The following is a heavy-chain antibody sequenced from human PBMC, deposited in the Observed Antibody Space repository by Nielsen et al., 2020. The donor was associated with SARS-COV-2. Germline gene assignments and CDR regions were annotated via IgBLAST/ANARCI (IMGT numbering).Heavy chain of an antibody. CDR1: GFTFSSYA. CDR3: ARSFIAVADHLEYYFDY. J-gene: IGHJ4*02. D-gene: IGHD6-19*01. Sequence: LSLTCAASGFTFSSYAMSWVRQAPGKGLEWVAFIRYDGSNKYYADSVKGRFTISRDNSKNTLYLQMNSLRAEDTAVYYCARSFIAVADHLEYYFDYWGQGTLVTVSS. CDR2: IRYDGSNK. V-gene: IGHV3-33*08.